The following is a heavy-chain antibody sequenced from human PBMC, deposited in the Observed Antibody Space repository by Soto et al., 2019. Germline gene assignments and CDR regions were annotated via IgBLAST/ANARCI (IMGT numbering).Heavy chain of an antibody. D-gene: IGHD3-22*01. J-gene: IGHJ5*02. V-gene: IGHV4-39*01. CDR1: GGSISTSSYY. CDR2: IYYSGST. CDR3: ARDYASSGDH. Sequence: PSETLSLTCTVSGGSISTSSYYWGWIRQPPGKGLEWIGSIYYSGSTYYNPSLKSRVTISVDTSKNQFSLKLSSVTAADTAVYYCARDYASSGDHWGQGTLVTVS.